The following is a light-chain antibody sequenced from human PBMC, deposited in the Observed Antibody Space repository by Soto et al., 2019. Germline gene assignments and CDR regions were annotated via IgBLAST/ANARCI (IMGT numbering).Light chain of an antibody. V-gene: IGKV3-11*01. CDR2: DAS. CDR1: QSVSSY. J-gene: IGKJ4*01. CDR3: QQRSNWPPRLT. Sequence: EIVLTQSPATLSLSPGERATLSCRASQSVSSYLAWYQQKPGQAPRLLIYDASNRATGIPARFSGSASGTDFTPTIISLEPEDFAVYYCQQRSNWPPRLTFGGGTKVEIK.